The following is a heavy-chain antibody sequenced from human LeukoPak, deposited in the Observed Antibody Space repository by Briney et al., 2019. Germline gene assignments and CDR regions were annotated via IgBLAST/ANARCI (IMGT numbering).Heavy chain of an antibody. CDR1: GFNFDDYA. D-gene: IGHD3-10*01. V-gene: IGHV3-43*02. J-gene: IGHJ4*02. Sequence: QPGGSLRLSCAASGFNFDDYAMHWGRQAPGKGLEWVSLISGDGGSTYYADSVKGRFTISRDNSKNSLYLQMNSLRTEDTALYYCAKGHGSGTYFYFDYWGQGTLVTVSS. CDR2: ISGDGGST. CDR3: AKGHGSGTYFYFDY.